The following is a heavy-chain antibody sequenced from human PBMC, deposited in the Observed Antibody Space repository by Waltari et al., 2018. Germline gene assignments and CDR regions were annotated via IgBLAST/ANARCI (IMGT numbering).Heavy chain of an antibody. J-gene: IGHJ3*02. CDR1: GFTFSSYS. CDR3: ARDAPYGDAFDI. CDR2: ISSSSSYI. V-gene: IGHV3-21*01. D-gene: IGHD4-17*01. Sequence: EVQLVESGGGLVKPGGSLRLSCAASGFTFSSYSMNWVRQAPVKVLEWVSSISSSSSYIYYADSVKGRFTISRDNAKNSLYLQMNSLRAEDTAVYYCARDAPYGDAFDIWGQGTMVTVSS.